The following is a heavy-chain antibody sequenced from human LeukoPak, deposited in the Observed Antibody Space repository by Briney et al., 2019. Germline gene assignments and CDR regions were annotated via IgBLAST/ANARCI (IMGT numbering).Heavy chain of an antibody. CDR1: GYSISSGYY. Sequence: SETLSLTCTVSGYSISSGYYWGWIRQPPGKGLEWIGSIYHSGSTNYNPSLKSRVTISVDTSKNQFSLKLSSVTAADTAVYYCARGRPAAASDWFDPWGQGTLVTVSS. D-gene: IGHD6-13*01. J-gene: IGHJ5*02. V-gene: IGHV4-38-2*02. CDR3: ARGRPAAASDWFDP. CDR2: IYHSGST.